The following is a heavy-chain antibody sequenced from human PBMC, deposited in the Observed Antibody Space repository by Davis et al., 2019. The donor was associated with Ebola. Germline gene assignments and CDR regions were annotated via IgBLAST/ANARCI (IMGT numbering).Heavy chain of an antibody. D-gene: IGHD3-16*01. CDR2: INHSGST. J-gene: IGHJ6*02. CDR3: ARRGYYYYYYGMDV. CDR1: GGSFSGYY. V-gene: IGHV4-34*01. Sequence: SETLLTCAVYGGSFSGYYWSWIRQPPGKGLEWIGEINHSGSTNYNPSLKSRVTISVDTSKNQFSLKLSSVTAADTAVYYCARRGYYYYYYGMDVWGQGTTVTVSS.